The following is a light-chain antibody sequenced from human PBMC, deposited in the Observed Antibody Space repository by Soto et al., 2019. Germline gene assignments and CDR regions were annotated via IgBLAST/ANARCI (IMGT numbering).Light chain of an antibody. CDR1: QHVSSN. CDR3: QQYNKWPYT. CDR2: RAS. Sequence: EIVMTQSPATLSVSPGGSATLSCRASQHVSSNLAWYRQKPGQPPTLLLYRASTRATGIPATFSGSGSGTEFTLTISSLQSEDFAVYYCQQYNKWPYTFGQGTKLEI. J-gene: IGKJ2*01. V-gene: IGKV3-15*01.